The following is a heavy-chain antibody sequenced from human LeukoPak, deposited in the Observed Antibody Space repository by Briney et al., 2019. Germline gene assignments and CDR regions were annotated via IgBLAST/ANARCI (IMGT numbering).Heavy chain of an antibody. V-gene: IGHV3-74*01. J-gene: IGHJ4*02. CDR2: ISPDGKDT. Sequence: GGSLRLSCAASGFTFSNYWIYWVRQVPGKGLVWVSRISPDGKDTSHADSVKGRFTISRDNAKNTLYLQMNSLRTEDTAVYYCATYNWEYEADYWGQGTLVTVSS. CDR3: ATYNWEYEADY. CDR1: GFTFSNYW. D-gene: IGHD1-20*01.